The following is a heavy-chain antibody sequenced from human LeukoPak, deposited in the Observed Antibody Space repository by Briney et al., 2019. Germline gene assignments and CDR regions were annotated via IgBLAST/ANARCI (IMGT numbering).Heavy chain of an antibody. CDR1: GDSISTSNSY. D-gene: IGHD6-13*01. Sequence: SETLSLTCTVSGDSISTSNSYWGWIRQPPGKGLEWIGSIYYSGNTYYNASLKSRVTISVDTSKNQFSLKLTSVTAADTAVYYCARRASSSWYFDYWGQGTLVTVSS. V-gene: IGHV4-39*01. CDR2: IYYSGNT. J-gene: IGHJ4*02. CDR3: ARRASSSWYFDY.